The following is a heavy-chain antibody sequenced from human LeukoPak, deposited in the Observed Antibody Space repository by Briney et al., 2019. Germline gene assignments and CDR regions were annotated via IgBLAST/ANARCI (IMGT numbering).Heavy chain of an antibody. V-gene: IGHV1-18*04. J-gene: IGHJ4*02. CDR2: ISAYNGNT. CDR1: GYTFTSYG. CDR3: ARDSLGVATHDDDY. Sequence: ASVKVSCKASGYTFTSYGISWVRQDPGQGLEWMGWISAYNGNTNYAQKLQGRVTMTTDTSTSTAYMELRSLRSDDTAVYYCARDSLGVATHDDDYWGQGTLVTVSS. D-gene: IGHD5-12*01.